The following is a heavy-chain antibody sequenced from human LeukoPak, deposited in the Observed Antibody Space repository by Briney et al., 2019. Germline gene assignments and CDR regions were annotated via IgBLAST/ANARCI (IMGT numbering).Heavy chain of an antibody. V-gene: IGHV1-3*01. Sequence: KFQGRVTITRDTSASTAYMGLSSLRSEDTAVYYCARDDRYFDSFYYYYYGMDVWGQGTTVTVSS. CDR3: ARDDRYFDSFYYYYYGMDV. J-gene: IGHJ6*02. D-gene: IGHD3-9*01.